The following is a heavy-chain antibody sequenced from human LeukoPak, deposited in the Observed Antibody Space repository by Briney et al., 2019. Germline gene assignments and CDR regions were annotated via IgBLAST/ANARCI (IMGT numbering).Heavy chain of an antibody. CDR3: ARGWGVAVADY. D-gene: IGHD6-19*01. CDR2: IYYSGST. J-gene: IGHJ4*02. V-gene: IGHV4-39*01. Sequence: PSETLSLTCTVSGGSISSSSYYWGWIRQPPGTGLEWIGSIYYSGSTYYNPSLKSRVTISVDTSKNQFSLKLSSVTAADTAVYYCARGWGVAVADYWGQGTLVTVSS. CDR1: GGSISSSSYY.